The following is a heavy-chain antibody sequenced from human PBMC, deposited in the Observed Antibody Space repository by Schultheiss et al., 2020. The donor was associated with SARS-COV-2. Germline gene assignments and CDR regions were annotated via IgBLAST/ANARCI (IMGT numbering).Heavy chain of an antibody. V-gene: IGHV3-74*01. J-gene: IGHJ4*02. D-gene: IGHD2-15*01. CDR1: GFTFSSYG. CDR3: ARDSFSANFDY. Sequence: GGSLRLSCAASGFTFSSYGMHWVRQAPGKGLVWVSRINSDGSSTSYADSVKGRFTISRDNAKNTLYLQMNSLRAEDTAVYYCARDSFSANFDYWGQGTLVTVSS. CDR2: INSDGSST.